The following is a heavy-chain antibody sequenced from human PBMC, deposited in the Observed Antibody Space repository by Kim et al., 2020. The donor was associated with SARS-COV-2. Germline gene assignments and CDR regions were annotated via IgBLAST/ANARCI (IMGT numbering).Heavy chain of an antibody. Sequence: GGSLRLSCAASGFTFSSYGMHWVRQAPGKGLEWVAVLWYDGSNKYYADSVKGRFTISIDNSKNTLYLQMNSLRAEDTAVYYCAREGAYSSGPSGFDYWG. J-gene: IGHJ4*01. CDR3: AREGAYSSGPSGFDY. CDR1: GFTFSSYG. V-gene: IGHV3-33*01. CDR2: LWYDGSNK. D-gene: IGHD6-19*01.